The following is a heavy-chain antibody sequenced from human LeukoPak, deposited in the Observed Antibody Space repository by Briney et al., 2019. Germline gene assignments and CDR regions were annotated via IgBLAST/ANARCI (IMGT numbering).Heavy chain of an antibody. CDR3: ARGSYDSSGFWTTFDY. D-gene: IGHD3-22*01. J-gene: IGHJ4*02. V-gene: IGHV3-53*01. Sequence: GSLRLSCAVSGSTVSSNYVSWVRQAPGKGLEWVSVIYSGGTTYYADSVKGRFTISRDNSKNTLHLQMNSLRAEDTAVYYCARGSYDSSGFWTTFDYWGQGTLVTVSS. CDR2: IYSGGTT. CDR1: GSTVSSNY.